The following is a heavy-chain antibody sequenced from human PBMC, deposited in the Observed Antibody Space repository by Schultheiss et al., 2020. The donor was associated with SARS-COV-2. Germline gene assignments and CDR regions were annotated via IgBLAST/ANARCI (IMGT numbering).Heavy chain of an antibody. CDR3: ARSTSRDYYGMDV. V-gene: IGHV1-18*01. Sequence: ASVKVSCKASGYTFTNHGISWVRQAPGQGLEWMGWISGYNGATSYTQKFQGRVTMTTDTSTTTAYMELRSLRSDDTAVYYCARSTSRDYYGMDVWGQGTTVTVSS. J-gene: IGHJ6*02. CDR1: GYTFTNHG. CDR2: ISGYNGAT.